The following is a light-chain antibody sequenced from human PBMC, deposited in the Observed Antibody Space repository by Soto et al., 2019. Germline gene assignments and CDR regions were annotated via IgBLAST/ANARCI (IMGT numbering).Light chain of an antibody. CDR2: GAS. CDR1: QSVSANY. J-gene: IGKJ4*01. CDR3: HQYGSSPFT. V-gene: IGKV3-20*01. Sequence: EIVLTQSPGTLSLSPGERATLSCRASQSVSANYLAWHQQKPGQAPRLLIYGASSRATGIPDRFSGSGSGTDFTLTISRLEPEDFAVYFCHQYGSSPFTFGGGTQVEIK.